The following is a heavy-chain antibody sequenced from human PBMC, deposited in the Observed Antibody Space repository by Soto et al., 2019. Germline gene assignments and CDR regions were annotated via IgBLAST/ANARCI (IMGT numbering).Heavy chain of an antibody. CDR1: GGSISSGDYY. CDR2: VYYSGST. Sequence: QVQLQESGPGLVKPSQTLSLTCTVSGGSISSGDYYWSWIRQPPGKGLEWIGYVYYSGSTYYNPSHKSRVTISVDTSKNQFSLKLSAVTAADTAVYYCARQDTAMVTWFDPWGQGTLVTVSS. V-gene: IGHV4-30-4*01. D-gene: IGHD5-18*01. CDR3: ARQDTAMVTWFDP. J-gene: IGHJ5*02.